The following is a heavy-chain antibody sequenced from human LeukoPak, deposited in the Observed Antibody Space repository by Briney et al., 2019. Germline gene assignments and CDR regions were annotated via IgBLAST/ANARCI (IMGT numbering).Heavy chain of an antibody. CDR1: GGSISLYY. D-gene: IGHD4-11*01. CDR3: ARQGPLTTAVTTRTNPFDY. V-gene: IGHV4-59*08. CDR2: MYYSGRT. Sequence: PSETLSLTCTVSGGSISLYYWSWIRQPPGKGLGWIGYMYYSGRTNYNPSLKSRVTISVDTSKNQFSLKLNSVTAADTAVYYCARQGPLTTAVTTRTNPFDYWGQGTLVTVSS. J-gene: IGHJ4*02.